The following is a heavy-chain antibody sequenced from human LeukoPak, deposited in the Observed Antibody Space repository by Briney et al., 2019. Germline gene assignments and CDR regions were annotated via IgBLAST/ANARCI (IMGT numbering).Heavy chain of an antibody. D-gene: IGHD6-19*01. Sequence: PSETLSLTCTVSGGSVSSGSYYWSWIRQPPGKGLEWIGYIYYSGSTNYNPSLKSRVTISVDTSKNQFSLKLSSVTAADTAVYYCARVESSGRIDYWGQGTLVTVSS. CDR2: IYYSGST. J-gene: IGHJ4*02. CDR3: ARVESSGRIDY. V-gene: IGHV4-61*01. CDR1: GGSVSSGSYY.